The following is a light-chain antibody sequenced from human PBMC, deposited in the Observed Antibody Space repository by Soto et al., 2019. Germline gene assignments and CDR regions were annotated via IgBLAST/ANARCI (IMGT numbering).Light chain of an antibody. CDR1: QSISSY. V-gene: IGKV1-39*01. Sequence: DIQMTQSPSSLSASVGDRVTITCRASQSISSYLNWYQQKPGKATKLLIYAASSLQSGVPSRFSGSGSGNDFTLNLSSLQPDDFATYYFQQSYSTPRTFGPGTNVDI. CDR2: AAS. CDR3: QQSYSTPRT. J-gene: IGKJ3*01.